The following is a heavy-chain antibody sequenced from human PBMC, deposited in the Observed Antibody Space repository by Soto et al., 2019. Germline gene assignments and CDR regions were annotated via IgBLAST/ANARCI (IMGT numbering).Heavy chain of an antibody. V-gene: IGHV3-48*04. J-gene: IGHJ5*02. CDR2: ISSSSSTI. Sequence: SGFTFSTYSMNWVRQAPGKGLEWVSYISSSSSTIFYTDSVKGRFTVSRDNAKNSLYLQMNSLRAEDTAVYYCAREMYYYGSGSYNHWGQGTLVTVSS. CDR1: GFTFSTYS. CDR3: AREMYYYGSGSYNH. D-gene: IGHD3-10*01.